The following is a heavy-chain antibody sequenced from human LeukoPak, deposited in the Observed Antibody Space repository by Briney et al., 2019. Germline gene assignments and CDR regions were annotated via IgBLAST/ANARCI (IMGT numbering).Heavy chain of an antibody. V-gene: IGHV3-23*01. Sequence: GGSLRLPCAASGFTFNNYALSWVRQAPGKGLEWVSTIGTSINNTYYADSVKGRFTISRDNSNHTLSLQMSSLRAEDTAIYYCARDQAFDWFYYYYGMDVWGLGTTVIVSS. CDR1: GFTFNNYA. D-gene: IGHD3-9*01. J-gene: IGHJ6*02. CDR2: IGTSINNT. CDR3: ARDQAFDWFYYYYGMDV.